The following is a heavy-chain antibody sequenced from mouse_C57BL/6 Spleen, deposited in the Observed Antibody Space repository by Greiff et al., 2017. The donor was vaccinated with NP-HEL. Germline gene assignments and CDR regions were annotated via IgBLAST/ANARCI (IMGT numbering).Heavy chain of an antibody. D-gene: IGHD1-1*01. CDR1: GYTFTSYG. CDR2: IYPRSGNT. J-gene: IGHJ2*01. V-gene: IGHV1-81*01. CDR3: ASDDGSSPLDY. Sequence: QVQLKQSGAELARPGASVKLSCKASGYTFTSYGISWVKQRTGQGLEWIGEIYPRSGNTYYNEKFKGKATLTADKSSSTAYMELRSLTSEDSAVYFCASDDGSSPLDYWGQGTTLTVSS.